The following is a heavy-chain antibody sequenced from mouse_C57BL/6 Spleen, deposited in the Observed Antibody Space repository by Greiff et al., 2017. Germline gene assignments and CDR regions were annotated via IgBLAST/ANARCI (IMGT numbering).Heavy chain of an antibody. CDR1: GYTFTSYW. D-gene: IGHD1-1*01. CDR3: ASGGTVVFDY. CDR2: IHPNSGST. V-gene: IGHV1-64*01. Sequence: VQLQQPGAELVKPGASVKLSCKASGYTFTSYWMHWVKQRPGQGLEWIGMIHPNSGSTNYNETFKSKATLTVDKSSSTAYMQLSSLTSEDSAVYYCASGGTVVFDYWGQGTTLTVSS. J-gene: IGHJ2*01.